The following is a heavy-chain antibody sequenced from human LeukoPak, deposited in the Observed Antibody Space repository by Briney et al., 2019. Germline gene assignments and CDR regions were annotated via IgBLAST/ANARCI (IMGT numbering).Heavy chain of an antibody. CDR1: GGSISSGGYY. CDR2: INHSGSA. V-gene: IGHV4-39*07. CDR3: ARAGGGQWLVPKTFDY. J-gene: IGHJ4*02. Sequence: SETLSLTCTVSGGSISSGGYYWSWIRQPPGKGLEWIGEINHSGSANYNPSLKSRVTISVDTSKNQFSLKLSSVTAADTAVYYCARAGGGQWLVPKTFDYWGQGTLVTVSS. D-gene: IGHD6-19*01.